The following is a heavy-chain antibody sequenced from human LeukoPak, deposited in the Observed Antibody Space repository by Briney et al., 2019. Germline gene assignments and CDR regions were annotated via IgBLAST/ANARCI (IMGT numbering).Heavy chain of an antibody. CDR2: INAYSGGA. V-gene: IGHV1-2*06. CDR3: ARAWRYSAYDFTYYFDY. D-gene: IGHD5-12*01. Sequence: ASVKVSCKASGYSFTCYFMHWVRQAPGQGLEWMGRINAYSGGANYAQKFQGRVTMTRDTSVSTAYMELSRLRSDDTAVFYCARAWRYSAYDFTYYFDYWGQGTLVTVSS. J-gene: IGHJ4*02. CDR1: GYSFTCYF.